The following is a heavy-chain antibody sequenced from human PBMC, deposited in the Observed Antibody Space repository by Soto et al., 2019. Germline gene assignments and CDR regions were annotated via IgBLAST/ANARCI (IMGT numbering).Heavy chain of an antibody. J-gene: IGHJ3*02. CDR1: GGSISSGGYY. CDR2: IYYSGST. V-gene: IGHV4-31*03. Sequence: KTSETLSLTCTVSGGSISSGGYYWSWIRQHPGKGLEWIGYIYYSGSTYYNPSLKSRVTISVDTSKNQFSLKLSSVTAADTAVYYCARAALWVPAAKGAFDIWGQGTMVTVSS. D-gene: IGHD2-2*01. CDR3: ARAALWVPAAKGAFDI.